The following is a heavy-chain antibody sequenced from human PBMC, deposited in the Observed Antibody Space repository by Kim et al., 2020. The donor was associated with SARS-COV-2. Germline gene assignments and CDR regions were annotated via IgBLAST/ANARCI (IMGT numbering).Heavy chain of an antibody. CDR1: GFTFSSYA. CDR3: ARDRSHLWFGPVPPDV. CDR2: ISYDGSNK. Sequence: GGSLRLSCAASGFTFSSYAMHWVRQAPGKGLEWVAVISYDGSNKYYADSVKGRFTISRDNSKNTLYLQMNSLRAEDTAVYYCARDRSHLWFGPVPPDVWGQGTTVTVSS. V-gene: IGHV3-30-3*01. D-gene: IGHD3-10*01. J-gene: IGHJ6*02.